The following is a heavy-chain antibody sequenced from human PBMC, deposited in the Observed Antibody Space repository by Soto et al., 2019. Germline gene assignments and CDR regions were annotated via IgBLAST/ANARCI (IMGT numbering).Heavy chain of an antibody. CDR3: VREGMSRPRWVFDY. CDR1: GFTFGSYP. Sequence: EVQLVESGGGLVQPGGSLRLSCAASGFTFGSYPMHWVRQSPGKGLEYVSAISTNGDSTFYANSVKGRFTISRDNSKNTLYLQMGSLRAEEMGVYYFVREGMSRPRWVFDYWGQGTLVTASS. D-gene: IGHD6-13*01. V-gene: IGHV3-64*01. J-gene: IGHJ4*02. CDR2: ISTNGDST.